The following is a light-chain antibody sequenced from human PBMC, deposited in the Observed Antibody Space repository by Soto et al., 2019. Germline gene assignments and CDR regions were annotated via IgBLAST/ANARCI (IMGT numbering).Light chain of an antibody. J-gene: IGKJ1*01. CDR2: DAS. CDR1: QSISSW. CDR3: QQSYSSPPT. V-gene: IGKV1-39*01. Sequence: DIQMSPSPFPLSASLACRFPITFRASQSISSWLAWYQQKPGKAPKLLIYDASSLESGVPSRFSGSRSGPDFTLTISSLQPEDFATYYCQQSYSSPPTFGQGTKVDI.